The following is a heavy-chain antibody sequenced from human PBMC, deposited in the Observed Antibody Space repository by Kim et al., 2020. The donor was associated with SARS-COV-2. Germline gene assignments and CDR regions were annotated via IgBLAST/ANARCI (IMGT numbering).Heavy chain of an antibody. D-gene: IGHD3-10*01. J-gene: IGHJ4*02. CDR3: ARDRVVRGVIITRFGFDY. Sequence: KSRITINPDTSKNQFSLQLNSVTPEDTAVYYCARDRVVRGVIITRFGFDYWGQGTLVTVSS. V-gene: IGHV6-1*01.